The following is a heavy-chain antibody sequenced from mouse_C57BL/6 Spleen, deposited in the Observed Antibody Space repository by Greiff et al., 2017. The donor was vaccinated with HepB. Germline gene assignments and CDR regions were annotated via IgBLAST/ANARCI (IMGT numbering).Heavy chain of an antibody. Sequence: VQLQQSGAELVRPGASVKLSCKASGYTFTDYYINWVKQRPGQGLEWIGWFYPGSGSIKYNEKFKDKATLTADKSSSTVYMELSRLTSEDSAVYFCARHGHGYWYFDVWGTGTTVTVSS. CDR3: ARHGHGYWYFDV. V-gene: IGHV1-62-2*01. J-gene: IGHJ1*03. D-gene: IGHD1-1*02. CDR1: GYTFTDYY. CDR2: FYPGSGSI.